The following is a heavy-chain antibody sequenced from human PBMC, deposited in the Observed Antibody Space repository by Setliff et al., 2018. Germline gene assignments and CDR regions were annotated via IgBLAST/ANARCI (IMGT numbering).Heavy chain of an antibody. Sequence: SETLSLTCTVSGGSISSASYYWSWIRQPAGKGLEWIGHIYTSWSSNYNPSLKSRVTMSVDTSKNQFSLNLRSVTAADTAIYYCARHTAVNISPSGLGYWYIDVWAGGTPVTVSS. V-gene: IGHV4-61*09. CDR1: GGSISSASYY. D-gene: IGHD3-9*01. CDR2: IYTSWSS. J-gene: IGHJ6*03. CDR3: ARHTAVNISPSGLGYWYIDV.